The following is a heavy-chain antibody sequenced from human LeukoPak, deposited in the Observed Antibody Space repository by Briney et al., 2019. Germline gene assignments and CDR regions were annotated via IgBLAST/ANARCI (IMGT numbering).Heavy chain of an antibody. CDR3: ARYCSGTSCHGPFDY. Sequence: SETLSLTCNVSVGSIRSGDHYWRWIRQPPGKGLEWIVYIYFSGSTYYNPTLKSRVTISIDTSKSQFSLRLSAVTAADTAIYDCARYCSGTSCHGPFDYWGQGTLVTVSS. CDR2: IYFSGST. D-gene: IGHD2-2*01. V-gene: IGHV4-30-4*01. CDR1: VGSIRSGDHY. J-gene: IGHJ4*02.